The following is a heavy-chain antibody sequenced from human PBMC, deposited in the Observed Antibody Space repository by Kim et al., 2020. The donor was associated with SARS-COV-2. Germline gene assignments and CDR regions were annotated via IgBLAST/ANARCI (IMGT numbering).Heavy chain of an antibody. CDR3: ARAKLGTTTYFDS. Sequence: TFNPSLKGRVTISVHMSKNQFSLRLNSVTAADTAVYYCARAKLGTTTYFDSWGQGTLVTVSS. J-gene: IGHJ4*02. D-gene: IGHD7-27*01. V-gene: IGHV4-59*01.